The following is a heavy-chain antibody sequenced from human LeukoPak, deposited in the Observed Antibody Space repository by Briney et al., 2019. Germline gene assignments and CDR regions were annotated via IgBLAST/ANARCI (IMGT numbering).Heavy chain of an antibody. CDR3: AKDGADSEYYDSSGYYYFDY. J-gene: IGHJ4*02. CDR2: INPNSGGT. Sequence: ASVKVSCKASGYTFTGYYMHWVRQAPGQGLEWMGWINPNSGGTNYAQKFQGRVTMTRDTSISTAYMELSRLRSDDTAVYYCAKDGADSEYYDSSGYYYFDYWGQGTLVTVSS. CDR1: GYTFTGYY. V-gene: IGHV1-2*02. D-gene: IGHD3-22*01.